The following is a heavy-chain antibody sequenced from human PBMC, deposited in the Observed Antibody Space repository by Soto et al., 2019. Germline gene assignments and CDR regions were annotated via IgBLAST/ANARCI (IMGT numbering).Heavy chain of an antibody. Sequence: QVLLQESGPGLVKASQTLSLDCTVSGDPIGSGDFYWTWIRQTPERGLEWIGIINHSGTTSYNPSLGTRISISMDTPGNVFALSLTSVAVADTAVYFCAKALLVFDTSGVHFWGRGILVSVS. V-gene: IGHV4-30-4*01. CDR2: INHSGTT. J-gene: IGHJ4*01. D-gene: IGHD3-9*01. CDR1: GDPIGSGDFY. CDR3: AKALLVFDTSGVHF.